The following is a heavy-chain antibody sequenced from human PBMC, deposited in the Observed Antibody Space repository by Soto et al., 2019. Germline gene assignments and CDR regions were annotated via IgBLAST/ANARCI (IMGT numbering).Heavy chain of an antibody. V-gene: IGHV3-48*02. CDR3: ARVRRNDASDYYGMDV. J-gene: IGHJ6*02. Sequence: GGSLRLSCAASGFSFRTSTMNWVRQAPGKGLEWVSYISSGSTTIYYADSVKGRFTISRDNGKNSLYLQMNSLRDEDTAVYYCARVRRNDASDYYGMDVWGQGTTVTVSS. CDR2: ISSGSTTI. D-gene: IGHD1-1*01. CDR1: GFSFRTST.